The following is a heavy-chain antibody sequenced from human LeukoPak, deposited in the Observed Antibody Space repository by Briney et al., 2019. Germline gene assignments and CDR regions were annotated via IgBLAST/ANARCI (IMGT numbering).Heavy chain of an antibody. V-gene: IGHV4-34*01. Sequence: SETLSLTCAVYSGSFSGYYWSWIRQPPGKGLEWIGEINHSGSTNYNPSLKSRVTISVDTSKNQFSLKLSSVTAADTAVYYCARPRSGYYKYFDYWGQGTLVTVSS. J-gene: IGHJ4*02. CDR2: INHSGST. CDR1: SGSFSGYY. D-gene: IGHD3-22*01. CDR3: ARPRSGYYKYFDY.